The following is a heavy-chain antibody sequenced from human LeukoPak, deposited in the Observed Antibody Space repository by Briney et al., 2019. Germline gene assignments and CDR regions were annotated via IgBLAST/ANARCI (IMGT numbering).Heavy chain of an antibody. CDR2: IKQDGSEK. V-gene: IGHV3-7*01. Sequence: GGSLRLSCAASGFTFSSYWMSWVRQAPGKGLEWVADIKQDGSEKYYVDSVKGRFTISRDNAKNSLYLQMNSLRAEDTAVYYCARVPPDHYGDYVGGGFDYWGQGTLVTVSS. D-gene: IGHD4-17*01. CDR3: ARVPPDHYGDYVGGGFDY. CDR1: GFTFSSYW. J-gene: IGHJ4*02.